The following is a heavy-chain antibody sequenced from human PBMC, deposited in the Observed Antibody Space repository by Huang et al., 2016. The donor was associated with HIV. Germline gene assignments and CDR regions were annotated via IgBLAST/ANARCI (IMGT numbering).Heavy chain of an antibody. CDR3: ARNQFPAAYYYYDYGMDV. CDR1: GFTLSSHW. V-gene: IGHV3-7*01. J-gene: IGHJ6*02. Sequence: EVQLVESGGGLVQPGGSLRLSCAGSGFTLSSHWMTWVRQAPGRALEWVGNIKKEGSEKDYGDSVKGRFIVARDNANNSVFLQMYDLRVEDTATYYCARNQFPAAYYYYDYGMDVWGQGTTVAVSS. D-gene: IGHD2-21*01. CDR2: IKKEGSEK.